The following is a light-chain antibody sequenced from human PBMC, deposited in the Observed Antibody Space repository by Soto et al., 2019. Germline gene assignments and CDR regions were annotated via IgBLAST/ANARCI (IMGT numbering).Light chain of an antibody. CDR2: GAS. CDR1: QSVSSRY. J-gene: IGKJ4*01. Sequence: EIVLTQSPGTLSLSPGERATLSCRASQSVSSRYFAWYQQKPGQAPRLLIYGASSRATGIPDRFSGSGSGTDFTLTISRLEPEDFAVYYCQQYRSSPKLTFGGGTKGELK. V-gene: IGKV3-20*01. CDR3: QQYRSSPKLT.